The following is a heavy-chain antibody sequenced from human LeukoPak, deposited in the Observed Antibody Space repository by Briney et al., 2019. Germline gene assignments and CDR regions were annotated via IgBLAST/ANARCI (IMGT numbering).Heavy chain of an antibody. D-gene: IGHD6-13*01. CDR3: ARSGGSSWLPNWYYYYYGMDV. V-gene: IGHV1-18*01. J-gene: IGHJ6*02. Sequence: ASVKVSCKASGYTFTSYGISWVRQAPGQGLEWMGWISAYNGNTNYAQKLQGRVTMTRNTSISTAYMELSSLRSEDTAVYYCARSGGSSWLPNWYYYYYGMDVWGQGTTVTVSS. CDR1: GYTFTSYG. CDR2: ISAYNGNT.